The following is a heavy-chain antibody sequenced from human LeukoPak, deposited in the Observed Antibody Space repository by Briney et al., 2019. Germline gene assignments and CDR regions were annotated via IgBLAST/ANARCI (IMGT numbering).Heavy chain of an antibody. Sequence: GGSLRLSCAASGFTFSSYAMSWVRQAPGKGLEWVSAITADGGSTYYAGSVKGRFTISRDNSKNTLCLQVNSLRAEDTALYYCAKEQSLNSAVIDYSGQGTLVTVSS. J-gene: IGHJ4*02. CDR3: AKEQSLNSAVIDY. CDR1: GFTFSSYA. V-gene: IGHV3-23*01. CDR2: ITADGGST. D-gene: IGHD3-10*01.